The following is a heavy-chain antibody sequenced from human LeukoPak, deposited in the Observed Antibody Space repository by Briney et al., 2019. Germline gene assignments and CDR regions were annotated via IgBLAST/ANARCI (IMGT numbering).Heavy chain of an antibody. D-gene: IGHD3-10*01. J-gene: IGHJ5*02. CDR1: GFTFSNAW. V-gene: IGHV3-15*01. Sequence: GGSLRLSCAASGFTFSNAWMSWVRQAPGKGLEWVGRIKRKTDGGKTDYAAPVKGRFTISRDDSKNTLYLQMNSLKTEDTAVYYCTTDPSYGSGSYYSCDPWGQGTLVTVSS. CDR3: TTDPSYGSGSYYSCDP. CDR2: IKRKTDGGKT.